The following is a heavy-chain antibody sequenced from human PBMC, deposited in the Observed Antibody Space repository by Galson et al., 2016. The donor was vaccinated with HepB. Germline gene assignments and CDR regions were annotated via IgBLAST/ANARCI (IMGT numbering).Heavy chain of an antibody. CDR3: TRAEGD. J-gene: IGHJ4*02. CDR2: SNTVGHRT. V-gene: IGHV3-74*03. Sequence: SLRLSCAASGFAVSGYWMHWVRQAPGKGLVWVSGSNTVGHRTMYAESVKGRFTISKDNAKNTLYLQMNSLRVEDTAVYYCTRAEGDWGQGTLVIVSS. CDR1: GFAVSGYW. D-gene: IGHD3-16*01.